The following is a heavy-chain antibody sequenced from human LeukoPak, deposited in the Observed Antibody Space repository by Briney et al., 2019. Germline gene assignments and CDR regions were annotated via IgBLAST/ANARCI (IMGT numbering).Heavy chain of an antibody. CDR2: IKQDGSEK. V-gene: IGHV3-7*01. D-gene: IGHD1-20*01. J-gene: IGHJ3*02. CDR1: GFTFSSYW. CDR3: ARDYSITGTNGAFDI. Sequence: PGGSLRLSCAASGFTFSSYWMSWVRQAPGKGLEWVANIKQDGSEKYYVDSVKGRFTISRDNAKNSLYLQMNSLRAEDTAVYYCARDYSITGTNGAFDIWGQGTMVTVSP.